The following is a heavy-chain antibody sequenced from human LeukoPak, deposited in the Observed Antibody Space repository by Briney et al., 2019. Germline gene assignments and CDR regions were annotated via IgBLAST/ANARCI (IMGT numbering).Heavy chain of an antibody. CDR2: IRNRAYGGTT. CDR1: GFTFGDYA. D-gene: IGHD2-2*01. J-gene: IGHJ5*02. V-gene: IGHV3-49*03. Sequence: PGGSLRLSCSASGFTFGDYAMSWFRQAPGKGLEWVSFIRNRAYGGTTEYAASVKGRFIISRDDSKSIAYLQMNSLKTEDTAVYYCTRDPPPRDIVVVPAQDFTWGQGTLVTVSS. CDR3: TRDPPPRDIVVVPAQDFT.